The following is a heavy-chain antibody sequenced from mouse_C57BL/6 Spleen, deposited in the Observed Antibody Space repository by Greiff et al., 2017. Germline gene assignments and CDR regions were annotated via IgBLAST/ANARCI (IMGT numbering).Heavy chain of an antibody. J-gene: IGHJ2*01. CDR2: IDPSDSYT. V-gene: IGHV1-59*01. Sequence: QVQLQQPGAELVRPGTSVTLSCKASGYTFTSYWMHWVKQRPGQGLEWIGVIDPSDSYTNYNQKFKGKATLTVDTSSSTAYMQLSSLTSEDSAVYYCARDNPTLYFDYWGQGTTLTVSS. CDR1: GYTFTSYW. CDR3: ARDNPTLYFDY.